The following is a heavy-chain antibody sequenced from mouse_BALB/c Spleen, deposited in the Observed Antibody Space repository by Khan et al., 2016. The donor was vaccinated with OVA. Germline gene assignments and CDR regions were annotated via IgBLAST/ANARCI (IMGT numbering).Heavy chain of an antibody. CDR2: INTYTGEL. Sequence: VQLQESGPELKKPGETVKISCKASGYTFTNYGMNWVKQAPGKGLKWMGWINTYTGELTYADDFKGRFVFSLETSASTAYLQISNLKNEDMTTYFCARISSYWYSDVWGAGTTVTVSS. D-gene: IGHD6-2*01. CDR1: GYTFTNYG. J-gene: IGHJ1*01. V-gene: IGHV9-1*02. CDR3: ARISSYWYSDV.